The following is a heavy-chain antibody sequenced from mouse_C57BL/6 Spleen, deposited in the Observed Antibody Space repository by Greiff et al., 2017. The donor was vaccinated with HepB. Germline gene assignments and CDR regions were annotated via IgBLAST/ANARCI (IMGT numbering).Heavy chain of an antibody. Sequence: EVQLQQSGAELVRPGASVKLSCTASGFNIKDDYMHWVKQRPEQGLEWIGWIDPENGDTEYASKFQGKATITADTYSNTAYLQLSSLTSEDTAVYYCTTVDTVVAHYYAMDYWGQGTSVTVSS. CDR1: GFNIKDDY. CDR3: TTVDTVVAHYYAMDY. J-gene: IGHJ4*01. V-gene: IGHV14-4*01. D-gene: IGHD1-1*01. CDR2: IDPENGDT.